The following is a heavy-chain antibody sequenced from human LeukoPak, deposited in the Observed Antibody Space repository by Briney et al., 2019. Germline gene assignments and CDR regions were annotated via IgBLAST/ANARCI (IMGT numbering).Heavy chain of an antibody. Sequence: GGSLRLSCAASGFTFSSYAMSWVRQAPGKGLEWVSAISGSGDDTYYADSVKGRFTISRDNSKNTLSLQMNSLRAEDTAVYYCARGRYSSGYVADSWGQGTLVTVSS. CDR3: ARGRYSSGYVADS. D-gene: IGHD5-18*01. J-gene: IGHJ5*01. V-gene: IGHV3-23*01. CDR1: GFTFSSYA. CDR2: ISGSGDDT.